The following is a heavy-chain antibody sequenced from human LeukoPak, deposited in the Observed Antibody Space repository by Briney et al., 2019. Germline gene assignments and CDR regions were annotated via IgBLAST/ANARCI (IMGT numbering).Heavy chain of an antibody. Sequence: TLSLTCTVSGGSISSGGYYWSWIRQHPGKGLEWIGYIYYSGSTYYNPSLKSRVTISVDTSKNQFSLKLSSVTAADTAVYYCARLSHEMATITGFDYWGQGTLVTVSS. CDR2: IYYSGST. D-gene: IGHD5-24*01. CDR1: GGSISSGGYY. V-gene: IGHV4-31*03. J-gene: IGHJ4*02. CDR3: ARLSHEMATITGFDY.